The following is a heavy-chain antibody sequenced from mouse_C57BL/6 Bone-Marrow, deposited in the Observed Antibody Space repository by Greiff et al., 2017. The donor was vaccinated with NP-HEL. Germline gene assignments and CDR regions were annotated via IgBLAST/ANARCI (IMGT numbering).Heavy chain of an antibody. J-gene: IGHJ3*01. V-gene: IGHV1-82*01. CDR3: ARGRTMVTRAWFAY. CDR1: GYAFSSSW. CDR2: IYPGDGDT. D-gene: IGHD2-2*01. Sequence: VQRVESGPELVKPGASVKISCKASGYAFSSSWMNWVKQRPGKGLEWIGRIYPGDGDTNYNGKFKGKATLTADKSSSTAYMQLSSLTSEDSAVYFCARGRTMVTRAWFAYWGQGTLVTVSA.